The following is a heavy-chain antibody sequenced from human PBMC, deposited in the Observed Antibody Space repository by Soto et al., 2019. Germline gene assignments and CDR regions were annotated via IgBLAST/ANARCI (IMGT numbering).Heavy chain of an antibody. CDR1: GFTFDDYA. J-gene: IGHJ4*02. D-gene: IGHD5-18*01. V-gene: IGHV3-9*01. Sequence: EVQLVESGGALVQPGRSLRLSCAASGFTFDDYAMHWVRQAPGKGPEWVSGISWNSASIGYADSVKGRFTISRDNAKKSPYLQMNSLKADDTAVYFCAKDFTTMVRMCDYWGQGTLVTVSS. CDR2: ISWNSASI. CDR3: AKDFTTMVRMCDY.